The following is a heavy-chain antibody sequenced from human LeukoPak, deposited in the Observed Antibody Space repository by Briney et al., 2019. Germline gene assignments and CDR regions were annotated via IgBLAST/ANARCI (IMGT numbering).Heavy chain of an antibody. CDR3: ASFAIAARPEYDAFDI. V-gene: IGHV1-69*13. J-gene: IGHJ3*02. CDR1: GGTFSSYA. Sequence: ASVKVSCKASGGTFSSYAISWVRQAPGQGLEWMGGIIPIFGTANYAQKFQGRVTITADESTSTAYMELSSLRSEDTAVYYCASFAIAARPEYDAFDIWGQGTMVTVSS. CDR2: IIPIFGTA. D-gene: IGHD6-6*01.